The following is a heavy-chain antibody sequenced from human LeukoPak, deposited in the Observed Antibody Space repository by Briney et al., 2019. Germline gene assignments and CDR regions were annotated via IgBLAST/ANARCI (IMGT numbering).Heavy chain of an antibody. CDR3: ARVSVAGYFDY. CDR1: GFTFSGYA. CDR2: ITNNGGTT. J-gene: IGHJ4*02. V-gene: IGHV3-64*01. D-gene: IGHD6-19*01. Sequence: PGGSLRLSCAASGFTFSGYALHWVRQAPGNGLEYVSAITNNGGTTYYATSVKGRFTISRDNSKNTLYLQMGSLRAEDMAVYYCARVSVAGYFDYWGQGTLVTVSS.